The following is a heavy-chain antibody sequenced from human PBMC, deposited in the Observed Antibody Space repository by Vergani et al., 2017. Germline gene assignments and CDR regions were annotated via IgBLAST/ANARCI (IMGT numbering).Heavy chain of an antibody. CDR2: IYTSGST. J-gene: IGHJ6*04. CDR1: GGSISSGSYY. CDR3: AREINPSSLEGFPDV. V-gene: IGHV4-61*02. Sequence: QVQLQESGPGLVTPSQTLSLTCTVSGGSISSGSYYWSCTRQPAGKGLEWIGRIYTSGSTNYNPSLKSRVTMSVDTSKNQFSLKLSSVTAANTAVYYGAREINPSSLEGFPDVWGKGTTVTVSS. D-gene: IGHD3-3*01.